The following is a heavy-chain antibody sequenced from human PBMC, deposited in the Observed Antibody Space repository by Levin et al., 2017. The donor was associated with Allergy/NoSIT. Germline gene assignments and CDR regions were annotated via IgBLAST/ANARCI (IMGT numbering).Heavy chain of an antibody. CDR1: GGSISSSSYY. CDR3: ARLPPPIAVAGLGGDY. D-gene: IGHD6-19*01. CDR2: IYYSGST. V-gene: IGHV4-39*01. Sequence: PSETLSLTCTVSGGSISSSSYYWGWIRQPPGKGLEWIGSIYYSGSTYYNPSLKSRVTISVDTSKNQFSLKLSSVTAADTAVYYCARLPPPIAVAGLGGDYWGQGTLVTVSS. J-gene: IGHJ4*02.